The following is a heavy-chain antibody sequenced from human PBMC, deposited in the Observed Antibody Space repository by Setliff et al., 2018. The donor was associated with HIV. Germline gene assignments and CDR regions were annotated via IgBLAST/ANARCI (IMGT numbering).Heavy chain of an antibody. CDR2: VSWNGRNI. J-gene: IGHJ4*02. Sequence: PGGSLRLSCAASGFTFDDYAMHWVRQAPGKGLEWVSGVSWNGRNIGYADSVKGRFTISRDNAKNTLYLQMNSLRVEDTAVYYCARDDVYWEGGIDYWGQGALVTVSS. CDR3: ARDDVYWEGGIDY. D-gene: IGHD1-26*01. V-gene: IGHV3-9*01. CDR1: GFTFDDYA.